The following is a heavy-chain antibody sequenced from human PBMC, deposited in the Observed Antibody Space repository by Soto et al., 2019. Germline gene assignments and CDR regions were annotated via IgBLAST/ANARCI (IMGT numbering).Heavy chain of an antibody. CDR1: GFSLSNARMG. J-gene: IGHJ5*02. CDR3: ARASYSSGWYSNWFDP. D-gene: IGHD6-19*01. V-gene: IGHV2-26*01. CDR2: IFSNDEK. Sequence: QVTLKESGPVLVKPTETLTLTCTVSGFSLSNARMGVSWIRQPPGKALEWLAHIFSNDEKSYSTSRKSRLTISKDTSKSQVVLTMTNMDPVDTATYYCARASYSSGWYSNWFDPWGQGTLVTVSS.